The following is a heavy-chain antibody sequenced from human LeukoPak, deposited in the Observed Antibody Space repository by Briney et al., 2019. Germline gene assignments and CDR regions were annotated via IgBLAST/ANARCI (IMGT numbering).Heavy chain of an antibody. CDR1: GGSISSSSYY. V-gene: IGHV4-39*01. J-gene: IGHJ1*01. D-gene: IGHD6-6*01. CDR3: ARLFQYSSSSRYFQH. Sequence: SETLSLTCTASGGSISSSSYYWGWIRQPPGKGLEWIGSIYYIGITYYKSSLTSRVTISVATSKNQFSLKLSSVTAADTAVYYCARLFQYSSSSRYFQHWGQGTLVTVSS. CDR2: IYYIGIT.